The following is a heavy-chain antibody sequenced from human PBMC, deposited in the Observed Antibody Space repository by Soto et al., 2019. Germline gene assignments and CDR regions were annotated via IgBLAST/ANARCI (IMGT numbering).Heavy chain of an antibody. CDR1: GGSISSGGYY. V-gene: IGHV4-34*01. CDR3: ARGPGLLLWFGELSPDFEY. CDR2: INHSGST. Sequence: SETLSLTCAVSGGSISSGGYYWSWIRQPPGKGLEWIGEINHSGSTNYNPSLKSRVTISVDTSKNQFSLKLSSVTAADTAVYYCARGPGLLLWFGELSPDFEYWGQGTLVTVSS. D-gene: IGHD3-10*01. J-gene: IGHJ4*02.